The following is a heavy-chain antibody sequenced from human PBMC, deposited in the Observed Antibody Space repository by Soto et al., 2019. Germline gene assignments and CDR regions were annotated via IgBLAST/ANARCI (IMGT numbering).Heavy chain of an antibody. CDR1: GGSISSGGYY. Sequence: SETLSLTCTVSGGSISSGGYYWSWIRQHPGKGLEWIGYIYYSGSTYYNPSLKSRVTISVDTSKNQFSLKLSSVTAADTAVYYCARVYCSSTSCYGYDAFDIWGQGTMVT. CDR2: IYYSGST. J-gene: IGHJ3*02. CDR3: ARVYCSSTSCYGYDAFDI. D-gene: IGHD2-2*01. V-gene: IGHV4-31*03.